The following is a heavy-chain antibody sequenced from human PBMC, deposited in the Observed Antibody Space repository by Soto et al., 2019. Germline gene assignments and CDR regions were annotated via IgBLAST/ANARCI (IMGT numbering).Heavy chain of an antibody. CDR2: ISAYNGDA. J-gene: IGHJ5*02. CDR1: GYTFTSYG. D-gene: IGHD5-18*01. V-gene: IGHV1-18*01. CDR3: ARSQPGKRRFDP. Sequence: ASVKVSCKASGYTFTSYGISWVRQAPGQGLEWMGWISAYNGDANYAQKLQGRVTMTTDTSTSTAYMELRSLRSDDTAVYYCARSQPGKRRFDPWGQGTLVTVSS.